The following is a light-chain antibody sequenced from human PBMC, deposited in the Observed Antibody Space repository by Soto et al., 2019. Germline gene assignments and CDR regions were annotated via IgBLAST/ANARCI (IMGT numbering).Light chain of an antibody. Sequence: QSALTQPPSVSGSPGQSVTISCTGTSSDVGSYNRVSWYQQPPGTAPKLMLYEVSNRPSGVPDRFSGSKSGNTASLTISVLQAEDEGDYYCCSYTSSTHYVFGTGTKVTVL. CDR2: EVS. CDR3: CSYTSSTHYV. J-gene: IGLJ1*01. CDR1: SSDVGSYNR. V-gene: IGLV2-18*02.